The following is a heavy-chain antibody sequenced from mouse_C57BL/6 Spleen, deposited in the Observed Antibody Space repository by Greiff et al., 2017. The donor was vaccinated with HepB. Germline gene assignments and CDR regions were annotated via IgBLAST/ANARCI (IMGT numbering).Heavy chain of an antibody. V-gene: IGHV5-6*01. CDR1: GFTFSSYG. CDR3: ARHKAESNYGWFAY. CDR2: ISSGGSYT. D-gene: IGHD2-5*01. J-gene: IGHJ3*01. Sequence: EVQRVESGGDLVKPGGSLKLSCAASGFTFSSYGMSWVRQTPDKRLEWVATISSGGSYTYYPDSVKGRFTISRDNAKNTLYLQMSSLKSEDTAMYYCARHKAESNYGWFAYWGQGTLVTVSA.